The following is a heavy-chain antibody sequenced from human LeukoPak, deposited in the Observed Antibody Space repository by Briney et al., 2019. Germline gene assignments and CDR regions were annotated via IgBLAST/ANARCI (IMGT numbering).Heavy chain of an antibody. Sequence: GGSLRLSCAASGFTFSSYGMSWVRQAPGKGLEWVSAISGSGGSTYYADSVKGRFTISRDNSKNTLDLQMNSLRAEDTAVYYCAKHYSSGWYGDWFDPWGQGTLVTVSS. V-gene: IGHV3-23*01. CDR1: GFTFSSYG. CDR3: AKHYSSGWYGDWFDP. J-gene: IGHJ5*02. CDR2: ISGSGGST. D-gene: IGHD6-19*01.